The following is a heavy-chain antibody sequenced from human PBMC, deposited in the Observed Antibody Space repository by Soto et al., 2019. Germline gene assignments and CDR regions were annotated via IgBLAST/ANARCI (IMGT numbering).Heavy chain of an antibody. D-gene: IGHD5-18*01. J-gene: IGHJ4*02. CDR1: GYSISSGYY. CDR2: IYHSGST. V-gene: IGHV4-38-2*01. CDR3: ARVRGYSYGHLDY. Sequence: PSETLSLTXAVSGYSISSGYYWGWIRQPPGKGLEWIGSIYHSGSTYYNPSLKSRVTISVDTSKNQFSLKLSSVTAADTAVYYCARVRGYSYGHLDYWGQGTLVTVSS.